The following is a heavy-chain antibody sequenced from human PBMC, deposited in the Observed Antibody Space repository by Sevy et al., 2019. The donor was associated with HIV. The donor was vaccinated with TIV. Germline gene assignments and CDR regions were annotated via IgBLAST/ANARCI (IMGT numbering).Heavy chain of an antibody. Sequence: ASVKVSCKVSGYTLTELSMHWVRQAPGKGLEWMGSFDPEDGETIYAQKLQGRVTMTEDTSTDTAYMYLSSLRSEDSAVYYCAIGLPGEYVDCGNIGCYTDYFAYWGQGTLVTVSS. CDR2: FDPEDGET. CDR1: GYTLTELS. V-gene: IGHV1-24*01. D-gene: IGHD2-2*02. CDR3: AIGLPGEYVDCGNIGCYTDYFAY. J-gene: IGHJ4*02.